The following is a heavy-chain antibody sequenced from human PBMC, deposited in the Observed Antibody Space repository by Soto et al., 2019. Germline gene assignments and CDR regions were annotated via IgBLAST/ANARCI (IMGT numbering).Heavy chain of an antibody. D-gene: IGHD3-3*01. CDR2: INPSGGST. CDR3: ARPLRFLEWLSNFDYMDV. Sequence: ASVKVSCKASGYTFTSYYMHWVRQAPGQGLEWMGIINPSGGSTSYAQKFQGRVTMTRDTSTSTVYMELSSLRSEDTAVYYCARPLRFLEWLSNFDYMDVWGKGTTVTVS. J-gene: IGHJ6*03. CDR1: GYTFTSYY. V-gene: IGHV1-46*03.